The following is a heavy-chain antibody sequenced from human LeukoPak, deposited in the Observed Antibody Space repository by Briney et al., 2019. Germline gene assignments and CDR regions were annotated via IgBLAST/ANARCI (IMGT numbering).Heavy chain of an antibody. J-gene: IGHJ4*02. V-gene: IGHV4-39*01. CDR3: ARHDRIIASPLV. CDR2: IYYSGST. D-gene: IGHD2/OR15-2a*01. Sequence: SETLPLTCTVSGGSISSSSYYWGWIRQPPGKGLEWIGSIYYSGSTYYNPSLKSRVTISVDTSKNQFSLKLSSVTAADTAVYYCARHDRIIASPLVWGQGILVTVSS. CDR1: GGSISSSSYY.